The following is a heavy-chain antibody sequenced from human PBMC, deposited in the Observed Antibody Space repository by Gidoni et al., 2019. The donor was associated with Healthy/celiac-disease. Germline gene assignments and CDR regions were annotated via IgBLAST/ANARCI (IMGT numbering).Heavy chain of an antibody. CDR2: IRSKANSYAT. CDR1: GFTFSGSA. D-gene: IGHD3-3*01. Sequence: EVQLVESGGGLVQPGGSLKLSCAASGFTFSGSAMHWVRQASGKGLEWVGRIRSKANSYATAYAASVKGRFTISRDDSKNTAYLQMNSLKTEDTAVYYCTSRLGRFGIDYWGQGTLVTVSS. CDR3: TSRLGRFGIDY. J-gene: IGHJ4*02. V-gene: IGHV3-73*02.